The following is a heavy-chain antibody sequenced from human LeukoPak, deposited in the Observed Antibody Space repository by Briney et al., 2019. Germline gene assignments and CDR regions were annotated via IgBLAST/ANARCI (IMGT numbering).Heavy chain of an antibody. V-gene: IGHV3-23*01. CDR2: ISGSGGST. J-gene: IGHJ4*02. D-gene: IGHD2-21*02. Sequence: TGGSLRLSCAASGFTFSSYAMSWVRQAPGKGLEWVSAISGSGGSTYYADSVKGRFTISRDNSKNTLYLQMNSLRAEDTAVYYCAKDGDCGGDCYRYFDYWGQGTLVTVSS. CDR1: GFTFSSYA. CDR3: AKDGDCGGDCYRYFDY.